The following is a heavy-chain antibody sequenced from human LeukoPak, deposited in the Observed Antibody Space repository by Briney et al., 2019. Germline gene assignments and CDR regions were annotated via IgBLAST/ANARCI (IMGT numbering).Heavy chain of an antibody. D-gene: IGHD6-13*01. V-gene: IGHV1-8*03. J-gene: IGHJ5*02. CDR2: MNPNSGNT. CDR3: AREGWGIAAAGTFWFDP. CDR1: GYSFTSYD. Sequence: ASVKVSCKASGYSFTSYDINWVRQAPGQGLEWMGWMNPNSGNTGYAQNFQGRVTITRDTSISTAYMELSSLRSEDTAVYYCAREGWGIAAAGTFWFDPWGQGTLVTVSS.